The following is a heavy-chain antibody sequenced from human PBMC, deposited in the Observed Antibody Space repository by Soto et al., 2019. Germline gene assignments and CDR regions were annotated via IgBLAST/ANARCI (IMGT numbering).Heavy chain of an antibody. D-gene: IGHD3-22*01. Sequence: SETLSLTCTVSGGSISSSSYYWGWIRQPPGKGLEWIGSIYYSGSTYYNPSLKSRVTISVDTSKNQFSLKLSSVTAADTAVYYCARVEGYDSSGCCWFDPWGQGTLVTVSS. CDR2: IYYSGST. CDR1: GGSISSSSYY. CDR3: ARVEGYDSSGCCWFDP. J-gene: IGHJ5*02. V-gene: IGHV4-39*01.